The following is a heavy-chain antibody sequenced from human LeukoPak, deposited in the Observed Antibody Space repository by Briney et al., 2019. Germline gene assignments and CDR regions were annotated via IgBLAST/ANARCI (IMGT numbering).Heavy chain of an antibody. CDR1: GFSLSTSGVG. V-gene: IGHV2-5*01. J-gene: IGHJ4*02. CDR2: IYWNGDK. CDR3: AHSTYYYDSSGQGGVDY. Sequence: SGPTLVKPTQTLTLTCTFSGFSLSTSGVGVGWIRQPPGKALGWLALIYWNGDKRYSPSLKSRLTITKDTSKNQVVLTMTNMDPVDTATYYCAHSTYYYDSSGQGGVDYWGQGTLVTVSS. D-gene: IGHD3-22*01.